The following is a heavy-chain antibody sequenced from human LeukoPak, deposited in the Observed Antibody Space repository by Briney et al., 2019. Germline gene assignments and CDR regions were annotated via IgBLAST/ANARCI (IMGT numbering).Heavy chain of an antibody. J-gene: IGHJ4*02. CDR2: IYHSGST. CDR3: ARDSRIRGWYYFDY. D-gene: IGHD6-19*01. CDR1: GGSISSSNW. Sequence: SGTLSLTCAVSGGSISSSNWWSWVRQPPGKGLEWIGEIYHSGSTNYNPSLKSRVTLSVDKSKNQFSLKLSSVTAADTAVYYCARDSRIRGWYYFDYWGQGTLVTVSS. V-gene: IGHV4-4*02.